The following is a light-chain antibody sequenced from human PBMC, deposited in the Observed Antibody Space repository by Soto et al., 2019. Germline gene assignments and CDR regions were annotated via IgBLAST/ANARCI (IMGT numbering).Light chain of an antibody. J-gene: IGKJ4*01. Sequence: DIPMTQSPSSVSSSVGERVTITCGASQGISSCLAWYQQKPGKAPKPLIYAASSLQSGVPSRISGSGSGTDFTLPIGSLQPEDFATYYCQPANSFPLTFGGGTKVEIK. V-gene: IGKV1-12*01. CDR2: AAS. CDR3: QPANSFPLT. CDR1: QGISSC.